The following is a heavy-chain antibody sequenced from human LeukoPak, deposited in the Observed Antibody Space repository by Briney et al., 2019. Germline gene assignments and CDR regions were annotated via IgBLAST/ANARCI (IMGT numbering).Heavy chain of an antibody. J-gene: IGHJ4*02. CDR3: ATDGVGVVVAATRFDN. CDR2: ISYDGNNK. CDR1: GITFSSYA. V-gene: IGHV3-30-3*01. Sequence: GGSLRLSCAASGITFSSYAIHWVRQAPGQGLEWVAVISYDGNNKYYADSVKGRFTISRDNSKNTLYLQMNSLRAEDTAVYYCATDGVGVVVAATRFDNWGQGTLVTVSS. D-gene: IGHD2-15*01.